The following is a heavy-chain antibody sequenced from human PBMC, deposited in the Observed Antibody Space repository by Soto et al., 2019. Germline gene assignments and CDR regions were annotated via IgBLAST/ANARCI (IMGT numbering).Heavy chain of an antibody. CDR2: IYHSGST. CDR3: ARTWTYCSSTSCYIDWFDP. D-gene: IGHD2-2*02. CDR1: CGSIISGGYS. Sequence: SETLSLTCAFSCGSIISGGYSWSWIRQPPGKGLEWIGYIYHSGSTYYNPSLKSRVTISVDRSKNQFSLKLSSVTAADTAVYYCARTWTYCSSTSCYIDWFDPWGQGTLVTVSS. V-gene: IGHV4-30-2*01. J-gene: IGHJ5*02.